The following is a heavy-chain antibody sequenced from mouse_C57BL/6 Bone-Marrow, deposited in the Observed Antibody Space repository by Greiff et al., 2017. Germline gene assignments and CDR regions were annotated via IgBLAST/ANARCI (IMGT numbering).Heavy chain of an antibody. V-gene: IGHV5-9*01. Sequence: EVKLMESGGGLVKPGGSLKLSCAASGFTFSSYTMSWVRQTPEKRLQWVAAISGGGGNTYYPDSVKGRFTISRDNDKNILYLQMSSLRSEDTALYYCSRQDYPYAMDYWGQGTSVTVSS. CDR1: GFTFSSYT. CDR2: ISGGGGNT. CDR3: SRQDYPYAMDY. J-gene: IGHJ4*01. D-gene: IGHD5-5*01.